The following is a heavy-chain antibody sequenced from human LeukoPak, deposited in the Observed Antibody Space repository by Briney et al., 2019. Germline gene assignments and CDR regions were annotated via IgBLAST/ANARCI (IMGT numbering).Heavy chain of an antibody. CDR2: IYHSGST. Sequence: SETLSLTCAVYGGSFSGYYWSWIRQPPGKGLEWIGYIYHSGSTYYNPSLKSRVTISVDRSKNQFSLKLSSVTAADTAVYYCAGSRFLEWLFDYWGQGTLVTVSS. D-gene: IGHD3-3*01. J-gene: IGHJ4*02. V-gene: IGHV4-34*01. CDR3: AGSRFLEWLFDY. CDR1: GGSFSGYY.